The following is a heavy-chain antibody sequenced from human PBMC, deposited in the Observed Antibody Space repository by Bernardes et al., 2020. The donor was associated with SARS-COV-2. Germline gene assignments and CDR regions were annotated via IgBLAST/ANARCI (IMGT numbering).Heavy chain of an antibody. J-gene: IGHJ6*02. CDR2: CYSGSRT. Sequence: GGSLRLSCAASGFTASNYYMNWVRQAPGKGLEWVSICYSGSRTYYADSVKGRFTISRENAKNSLYLEMNSLRAEDTALYYCARGPYCPGGICTFYGMDVWGQGTTVTVSS. V-gene: IGHV3-21*06. CDR3: ARGPYCPGGICTFYGMDV. D-gene: IGHD2-8*02. CDR1: GFTASNYY.